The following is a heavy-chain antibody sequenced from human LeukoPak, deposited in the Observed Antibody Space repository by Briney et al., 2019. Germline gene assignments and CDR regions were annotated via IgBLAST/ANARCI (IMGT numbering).Heavy chain of an antibody. Sequence: SETLSLTCAVSAYSISSSYYWGWIRQAPGKGLEWIGNIHHTGTTYYNPSLKSRVTISLDASKNQFSLRLPSVTAADTAVYYCARDLSGGTFDYWGQGTLVTVPS. V-gene: IGHV4-38-2*02. CDR1: AYSISSSYY. CDR2: IHHTGTT. J-gene: IGHJ4*02. CDR3: ARDLSGGTFDY. D-gene: IGHD1-1*01.